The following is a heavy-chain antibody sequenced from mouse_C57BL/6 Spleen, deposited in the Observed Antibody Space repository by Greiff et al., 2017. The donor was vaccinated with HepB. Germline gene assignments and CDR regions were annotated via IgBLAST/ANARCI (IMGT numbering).Heavy chain of an antibody. CDR2: IYPGDGDT. CDR1: GYAFSSSW. Sequence: VQVVESGPELVKPGASVKISCKASGYAFSSSWMNWVKQRPGKGLEWIGRIYPGDGDTNYNGKFKGKATLTADKSSSTAYMQLSSLTSEDSAVYFCARFYYYGSSYGYFDVWGTGTTVTVSS. D-gene: IGHD1-1*01. J-gene: IGHJ1*03. CDR3: ARFYYYGSSYGYFDV. V-gene: IGHV1-82*01.